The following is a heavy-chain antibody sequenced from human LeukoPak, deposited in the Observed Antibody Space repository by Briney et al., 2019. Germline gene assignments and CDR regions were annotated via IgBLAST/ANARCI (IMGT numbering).Heavy chain of an antibody. D-gene: IGHD3-3*01. Sequence: GGSLRLSCAASGFTFSSYGMHWVRQAPGKGLEWVAVISYDGSNKYYADSVKGRFTISRDNSKNTLYLQMNSLRAEDTAVCYCAKSNPTNYDFWSGYYTGYYGMDVWGQGTTVTVSS. CDR1: GFTFSSYG. J-gene: IGHJ6*02. CDR2: ISYDGSNK. CDR3: AKSNPTNYDFWSGYYTGYYGMDV. V-gene: IGHV3-30*18.